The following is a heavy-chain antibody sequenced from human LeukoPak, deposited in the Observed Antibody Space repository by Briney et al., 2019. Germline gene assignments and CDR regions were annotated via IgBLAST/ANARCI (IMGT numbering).Heavy chain of an antibody. CDR1: GYTFTSYG. Sequence: ASVKVSCKASGYTFTSYGISWVRQAPGQGLEWMGWISAYNGNTNYAQKLQGRVTMTTDTSTSTAYMELRSLRSDDTAVYYCARGDLGRGYSISPGGWYFDLWGRGTLVTVSS. V-gene: IGHV1-18*01. CDR2: ISAYNGNT. D-gene: IGHD5-18*01. CDR3: ARGDLGRGYSISPGGWYFDL. J-gene: IGHJ2*01.